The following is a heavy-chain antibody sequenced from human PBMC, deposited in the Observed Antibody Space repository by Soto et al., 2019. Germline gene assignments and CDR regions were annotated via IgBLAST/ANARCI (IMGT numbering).Heavy chain of an antibody. D-gene: IGHD4-17*01. CDR3: AKDITKRAVTPHY. CDR2: ISGSGGST. CDR1: GFTFSNYA. V-gene: IGHV3-23*01. J-gene: IGHJ4*02. Sequence: EVQLLESGRGLVQPGGFLRLSCAASGFTFSNYAMSWVRQAPGKGLELVSAISGSGGSTYYADSVKGRFTISRDNSKNTLYLQMNSLRAEDTAVYYCAKDITKRAVTPHYWGQGTLVTVSS.